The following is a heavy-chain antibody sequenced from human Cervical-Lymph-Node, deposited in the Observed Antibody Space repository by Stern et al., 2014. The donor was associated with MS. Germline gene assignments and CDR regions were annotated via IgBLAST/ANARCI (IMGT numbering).Heavy chain of an antibody. D-gene: IGHD5-12*01. J-gene: IGHJ3*02. CDR3: ARLGSYTGYDYDAFDI. Sequence: VQLVQSGADVKKPGESLKISCKASGYSFTNSWIGWVHQMPGKGLEWMGIIYPGNFDTRYSPSFQGQVTISADRSISTAYLQWSSLKASDTAMYYCARLGSYTGYDYDAFDIWGQGTVVTVSS. CDR2: IYPGNFDT. V-gene: IGHV5-51*07. CDR1: GYSFTNSW.